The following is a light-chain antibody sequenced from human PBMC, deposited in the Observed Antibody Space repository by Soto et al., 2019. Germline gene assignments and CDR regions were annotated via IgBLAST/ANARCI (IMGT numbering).Light chain of an antibody. CDR3: QQYNNWPFS. Sequence: EITMTQFPATLSASPGEGVTLSCRAAQDVTTNFAWYQQKRGQAPRLLIYDISTRATGVPARFSGSGSGTEFTLSISGLQSEDFAVYFCQQYNNWPFSFGQGTRLEIK. CDR2: DIS. V-gene: IGKV3-15*01. J-gene: IGKJ5*01. CDR1: QDVTTN.